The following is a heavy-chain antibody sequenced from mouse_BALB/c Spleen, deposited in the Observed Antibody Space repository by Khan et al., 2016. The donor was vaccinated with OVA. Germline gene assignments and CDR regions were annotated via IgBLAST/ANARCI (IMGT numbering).Heavy chain of an antibody. Sequence: QVQLKQSGAELARPGASVKMSCKASGYTFTSYTIHWVRQRPGQAPEWVGHINPSNYYTNYNQNFKDKATLIVDKSSSTAYMQLNSLTSEDSAVYNCVREGAYHRSDGWFAYWGQGTLVTVSA. CDR1: GYTFTSYT. CDR2: INPSNYYT. V-gene: IGHV1-4*01. D-gene: IGHD2-14*01. J-gene: IGHJ3*01. CDR3: VREGAYHRSDGWFAY.